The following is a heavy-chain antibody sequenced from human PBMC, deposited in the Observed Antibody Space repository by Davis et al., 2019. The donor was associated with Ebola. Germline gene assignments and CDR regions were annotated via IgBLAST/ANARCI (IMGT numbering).Heavy chain of an antibody. J-gene: IGHJ2*01. D-gene: IGHD5-18*01. Sequence: MPSETLSLTCTVSGGSISSSSYYWGWIRQPPGKGREWIGSIYYSGSTYYNPSLKSRVTISVDTSKNQFSLKLSSGTAADTAVYYCARSAMVRGYFDLWGRGTLVTVSS. CDR1: GGSISSSSYY. CDR2: IYYSGST. V-gene: IGHV4-39*01. CDR3: ARSAMVRGYFDL.